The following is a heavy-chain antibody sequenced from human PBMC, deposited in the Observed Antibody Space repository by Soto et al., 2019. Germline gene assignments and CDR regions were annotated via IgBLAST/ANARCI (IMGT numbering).Heavy chain of an antibody. CDR1: GFTFSSYA. CDR2: ISGSGGST. D-gene: IGHD4-17*01. J-gene: IGHJ4*02. CDR3: AKEDYGGRGTRFDY. Sequence: EVHVLESGGGLVQPGGSLRLSCATSGFTFSSYAMSWVRQAPGQGLEWVSTISGSGGSTYYADSVKGRFTISRDNSKSTLYLQMNSLRAEDTAVYYCAKEDYGGRGTRFDYWGQGTLVTVSS. V-gene: IGHV3-23*01.